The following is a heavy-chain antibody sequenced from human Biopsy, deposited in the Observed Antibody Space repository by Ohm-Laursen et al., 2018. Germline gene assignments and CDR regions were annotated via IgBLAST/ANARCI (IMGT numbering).Heavy chain of an antibody. CDR3: ARVRGGFLEWFDY. D-gene: IGHD3-3*01. Sequence: TLSLTCTVSGESMGTYYWTWIRQPPGKGLEWIASIYYSGTTSKNPSLKSRVTISVDTSKRQFYLELSSVTAADTAIYYCARVRGGFLEWFDYWGQGTLITVSS. CDR2: IYYSGTT. V-gene: IGHV4-59*01. CDR1: GESMGTYY. J-gene: IGHJ5*01.